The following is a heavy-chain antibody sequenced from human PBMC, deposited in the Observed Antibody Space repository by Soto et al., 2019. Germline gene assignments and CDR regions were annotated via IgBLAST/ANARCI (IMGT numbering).Heavy chain of an antibody. D-gene: IGHD3-10*01. CDR2: ISYDGSNK. J-gene: IGHJ6*03. Sequence: GGSLRLSCAASGFTFSSYGMHWVRQAPGKGLEWVAVISYDGSNKYYADSVKGRFTISRDNSKNTLYLQMNSLRAEDTAVYYCAKVEAGTGRSRYYYYYYMDVWGKGTTVTVSS. CDR1: GFTFSSYG. CDR3: AKVEAGTGRSRYYYYYYMDV. V-gene: IGHV3-30*18.